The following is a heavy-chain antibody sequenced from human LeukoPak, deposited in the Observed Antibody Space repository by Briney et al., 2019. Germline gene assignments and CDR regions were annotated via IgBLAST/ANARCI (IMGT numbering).Heavy chain of an antibody. J-gene: IGHJ4*02. CDR2: MFHSGTT. CDR3: ARLIGASAFDY. V-gene: IGHV4-38-2*01. Sequence: PSETLSLTCAVSGYSISSGYYWGWIRQPPGKGLEWIGSMFHSGTTYYNPSLRSRVTISADTSKNQFSLKLGSVTAADTAVYYCARLIGASAFDYWGQGTLVTVSS. D-gene: IGHD2-21*01. CDR1: GYSISSGYY.